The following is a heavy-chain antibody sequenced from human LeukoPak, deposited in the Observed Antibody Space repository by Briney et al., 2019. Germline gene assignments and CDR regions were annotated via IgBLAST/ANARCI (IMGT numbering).Heavy chain of an antibody. D-gene: IGHD3-10*01. V-gene: IGHV4-34*01. Sequence: SETLSLTCAVYGGSFSGYYWSWIRQPPGKGLEWIGEINHSGSTNYNPSLKSRVTISVDTSKNQLSLKLSSVTAADTAVYYCASIHAPYYYGSGSYRADYWGQGTLVTVSS. CDR2: INHSGST. CDR3: ASIHAPYYYGSGSYRADY. J-gene: IGHJ4*02. CDR1: GGSFSGYY.